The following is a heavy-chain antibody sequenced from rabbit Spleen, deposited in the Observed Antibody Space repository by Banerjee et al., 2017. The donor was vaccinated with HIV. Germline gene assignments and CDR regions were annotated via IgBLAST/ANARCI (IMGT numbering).Heavy chain of an antibody. CDR3: ARGDVGLNGYHYASIGGLGL. D-gene: IGHD6-1*01. Sequence: EQLEESGGGLVKPEGSLTLTCKASGVSLNDKDVMCWVRQAPGKGLEWIACINIVTAKSVYASWAKGRFTMSRTSSTTVTLQMTSLTAADTATYFCARGDVGLNGYHYASIGGLGLWGPGTLVTVS. J-gene: IGHJ6*01. V-gene: IGHV1S45*01. CDR2: INIVTAKS. CDR1: GVSLNDKDV.